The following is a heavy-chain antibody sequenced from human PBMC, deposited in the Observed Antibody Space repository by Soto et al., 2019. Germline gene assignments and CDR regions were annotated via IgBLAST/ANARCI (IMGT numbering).Heavy chain of an antibody. D-gene: IGHD1-26*01. Sequence: PSETLSLTCTVSGGSISSSSYYWGWIRQPPGKGLEWIGSIYYSGSTYYNPSLKSRVTISVDTSKNQFSLKLSSVTAADTAVYYCARALVGATDYFDYWGQGTLVTASS. J-gene: IGHJ4*02. CDR2: IYYSGST. CDR3: ARALVGATDYFDY. V-gene: IGHV4-39*07. CDR1: GGSISSSSYY.